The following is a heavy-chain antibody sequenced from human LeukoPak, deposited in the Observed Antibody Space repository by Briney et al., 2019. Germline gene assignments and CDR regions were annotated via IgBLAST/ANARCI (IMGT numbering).Heavy chain of an antibody. CDR2: ISWNSGSI. V-gene: IGHV3-9*01. CDR3: AKANDYGDYGYFDY. CDR1: GFTFDDYA. D-gene: IGHD4-17*01. J-gene: IGHJ4*02. Sequence: GGFLRLSCAASGFTFDDYAMHWVQQAPGKGLEWVSGISWNSGSIGYADSVKGRFTISRDNAKNSLYLQMNSLRAEDTALYYCAKANDYGDYGYFDYWGQGTLVTVSS.